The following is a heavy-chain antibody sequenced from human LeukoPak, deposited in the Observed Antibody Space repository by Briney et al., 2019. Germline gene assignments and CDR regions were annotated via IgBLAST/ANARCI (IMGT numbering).Heavy chain of an antibody. D-gene: IGHD1-14*01. J-gene: IGHJ4*02. CDR2: IIPIFGTA. CDR1: GGTFRSYT. Sequence: GSSVKVSRKASGGTFRSYTFSWVRQAPGQGLEWMGGIIPIFGTANYVQKFQGRVTITADESTNTAYMELSSLRSEDTAVYYCARGNPAFDYWGQGTLVTVSS. V-gene: IGHV1-69*01. CDR3: ARGNPAFDY.